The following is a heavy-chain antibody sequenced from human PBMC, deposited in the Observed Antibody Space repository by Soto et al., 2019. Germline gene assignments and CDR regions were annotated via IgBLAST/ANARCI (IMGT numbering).Heavy chain of an antibody. V-gene: IGHV1-18*04. D-gene: IGHD2-8*02. Sequence: ASVKVSCKASGYTFTSYGISWVRQAPGQGLEWMGWISAYNGNTNYAQKLQGRVTMTTDTSTSTAYMELRSLRSDDTAVYYCARERGATTGRGYFSGGLPRPFDYWGQGTLVTVSS. CDR2: ISAYNGNT. J-gene: IGHJ4*02. CDR3: ARERGATTGRGYFSGGLPRPFDY. CDR1: GYTFTSYG.